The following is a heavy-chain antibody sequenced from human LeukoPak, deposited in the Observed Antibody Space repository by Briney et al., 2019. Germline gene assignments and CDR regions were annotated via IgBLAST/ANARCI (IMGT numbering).Heavy chain of an antibody. CDR2: IYSSGTS. D-gene: IGHD3-3*01. Sequence: SETLSLTCTVSGGSISSDYWSWIRQPPGKGLEYIGFIYSSGTSNYNPSLKSRVTMSVDTSKIQLSLKLRSVTAADTAVYYCARGMYDLQLGAWFDPRGRGTLVTVSS. CDR3: ARGMYDLQLGAWFDP. V-gene: IGHV4-59*01. CDR1: GGSISSDY. J-gene: IGHJ5*02.